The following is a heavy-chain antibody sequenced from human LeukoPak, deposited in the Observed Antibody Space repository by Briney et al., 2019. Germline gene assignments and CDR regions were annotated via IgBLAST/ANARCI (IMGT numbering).Heavy chain of an antibody. J-gene: IGHJ4*02. Sequence: SETLSLTCTVSGGSISSSSYSWGWIRQPPGKGLEWIGSIYYSGSTYYNPSLKSRVTISVDTSKNQFSLKLSSVTAADTAVYYCAIAVRPAYFDYWGQGTLVTVSS. CDR3: AIAVRPAYFDY. CDR1: GGSISSSSYS. V-gene: IGHV4-39*01. D-gene: IGHD6-19*01. CDR2: IYYSGST.